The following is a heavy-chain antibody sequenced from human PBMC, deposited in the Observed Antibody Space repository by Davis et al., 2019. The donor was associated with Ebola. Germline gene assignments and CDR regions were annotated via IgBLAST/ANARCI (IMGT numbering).Heavy chain of an antibody. CDR3: AKDRWWLTASWFRGVISLDD. V-gene: IGHV3-23*01. Sequence: PGGSLRLSCAASGFTFSNFAMSWVRQAPRGGLEWVAGISATGVDKKYADSVGGRFSISRDDSKNTLYLQMNSLRAEDTAVYYCAKDRWWLTASWFRGVISLDDWGQGTLVTVSS. J-gene: IGHJ4*02. D-gene: IGHD3-10*01. CDR2: ISATGVDK. CDR1: GFTFSNFA.